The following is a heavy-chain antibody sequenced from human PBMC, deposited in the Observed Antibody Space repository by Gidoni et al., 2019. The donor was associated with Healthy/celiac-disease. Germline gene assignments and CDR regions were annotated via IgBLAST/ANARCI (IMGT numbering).Heavy chain of an antibody. CDR3: ARDAVGGNYFDY. CDR2: IYYSGST. D-gene: IGHD2-15*01. Sequence: QLQLQESGPGLVKPSETLSLTCTVSGGSISSSSYYWGWIRQPPGKGLEWIGSIYYSGSTYYNPSLKSRVTISVDTSKNQFSLKLSSVTAADTAVYYCARDAVGGNYFDYWGQGTLVTVSS. V-gene: IGHV4-39*07. J-gene: IGHJ4*02. CDR1: GGSISSSSYY.